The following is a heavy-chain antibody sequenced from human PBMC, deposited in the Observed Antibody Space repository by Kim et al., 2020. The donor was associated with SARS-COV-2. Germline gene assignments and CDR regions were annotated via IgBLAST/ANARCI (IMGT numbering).Heavy chain of an antibody. CDR3: AKDRAYSSGWYDY. J-gene: IGHJ4*02. D-gene: IGHD6-19*01. Sequence: ADSVKGRFTISRDNSKNTLYLQMNSLRAEDTAVYYCAKDRAYSSGWYDYWGQGTLVTVSS. V-gene: IGHV3-23*01.